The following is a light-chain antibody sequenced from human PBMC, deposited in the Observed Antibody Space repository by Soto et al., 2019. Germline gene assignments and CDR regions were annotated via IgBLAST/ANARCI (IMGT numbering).Light chain of an antibody. CDR1: QSISNW. Sequence: DIQMTQSPSTLPASVGDRVTITCRASQSISNWLAWYQQKPGKAPKVLIYDASSLKSGVPSRFSGSGSGTDFTLTISSLQPEDFATYYCQQFNSFPLTFGGGTKVDIK. J-gene: IGKJ4*01. CDR2: DAS. CDR3: QQFNSFPLT. V-gene: IGKV1-5*01.